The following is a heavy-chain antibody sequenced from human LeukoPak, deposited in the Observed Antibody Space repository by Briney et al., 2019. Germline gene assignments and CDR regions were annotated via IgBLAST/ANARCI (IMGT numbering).Heavy chain of an antibody. CDR2: IYYNGST. CDR3: ARGSYGDYVRLDY. Sequence: SETLSLTCTVSGGSISSGGYYWSWIRQHPGKGLEWIGYIYYNGSTYYNPSLKSRVTISVDTSKNQFSLKLSSVTAADTAVYYCARGSYGDYVRLDYWGQGTLVTVSS. CDR1: GGSISSGGYY. J-gene: IGHJ4*02. V-gene: IGHV4-31*03. D-gene: IGHD4-17*01.